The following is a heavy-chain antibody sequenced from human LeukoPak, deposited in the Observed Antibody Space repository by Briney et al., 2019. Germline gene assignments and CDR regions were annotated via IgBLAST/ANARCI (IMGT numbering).Heavy chain of an antibody. Sequence: VASVKVSCKASGYTFTGYYMHWVRQAPGQGLEWMGWINPNSGGTNYAQTFQGRVTMTRDTSISTAYMELSRLRSDDTAVYYCARVRWNYGDDYWGQGNLVTVSS. CDR3: ARVRWNYGDDY. D-gene: IGHD4-17*01. CDR1: GYTFTGYY. J-gene: IGHJ4*02. CDR2: INPNSGGT. V-gene: IGHV1-2*02.